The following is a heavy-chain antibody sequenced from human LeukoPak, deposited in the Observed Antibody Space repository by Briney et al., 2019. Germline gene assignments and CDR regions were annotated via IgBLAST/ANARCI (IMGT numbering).Heavy chain of an antibody. D-gene: IGHD3-10*02. CDR3: AEIGITMIGRV. Sequence: GGSLRLSCAASGFTFSSYEMNWVRQAPGKGLEWVSYISSSGSTIYYADSVKGRFTISRDKAKNSLYLQMNSLRAEDTAVYYCAEIGITMIGRVWGKGTTVTIS. V-gene: IGHV3-48*03. CDR1: GFTFSSYE. J-gene: IGHJ6*03. CDR2: ISSSGSTI.